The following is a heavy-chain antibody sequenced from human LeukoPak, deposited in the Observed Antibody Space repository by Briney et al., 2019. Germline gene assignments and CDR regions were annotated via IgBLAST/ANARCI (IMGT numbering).Heavy chain of an antibody. V-gene: IGHV3-30*04. CDR3: AREGFASSWLYYYYYMDV. CDR2: ISYDGSNK. J-gene: IGHJ6*03. D-gene: IGHD6-13*01. CDR1: GLTFSRYS. Sequence: GGSLRLSCAASGLTFSRYSIHWVRQAPGKGLEWVAVISYDGSNKYYADSVRGRFTISRDNSKNGLYLQMNSLRPDDTAIYYCAREGFASSWLYYYYYMDVWGKGTTVTVSS.